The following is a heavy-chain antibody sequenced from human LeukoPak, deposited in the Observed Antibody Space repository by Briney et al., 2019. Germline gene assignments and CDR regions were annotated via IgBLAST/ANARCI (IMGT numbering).Heavy chain of an antibody. Sequence: ASVKVSCRASGDTFISYAINWVRQAPGQGLEWMGRISPILGIANYAQKFQGRVTITADRSTSTAYMELRSLRSEDTAVYYCARDYGIAVAGTYYYYYGMDVWGQGTTVTVSS. D-gene: IGHD6-19*01. CDR3: ARDYGIAVAGTYYYYYGMDV. J-gene: IGHJ6*02. V-gene: IGHV1-69*04. CDR1: GDTFISYA. CDR2: ISPILGIA.